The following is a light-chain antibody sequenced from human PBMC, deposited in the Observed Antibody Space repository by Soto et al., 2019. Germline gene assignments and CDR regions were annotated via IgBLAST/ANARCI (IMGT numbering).Light chain of an antibody. CDR2: SAS. CDR1: QSISRY. Sequence: DIQMTQSQSSLSASVGDRVTVTCRAGQSISRYLNWYQQRPGKAPNLLIYSASSLQTGVPSRFSGSGSGTDFTLTITNLQPEDFATYYCHKSYNGPFTVGPGTKVDL. J-gene: IGKJ3*01. CDR3: HKSYNGPFT. V-gene: IGKV1-39*01.